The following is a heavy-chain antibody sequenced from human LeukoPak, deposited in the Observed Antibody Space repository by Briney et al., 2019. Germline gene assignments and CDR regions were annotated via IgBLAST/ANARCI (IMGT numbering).Heavy chain of an antibody. CDR1: GFTFSSYA. CDR3: AKASWVSSADAVL. Sequence: GGSLRLSCAASGFTFSSYAMSWVRQAPARGLEWVSSLRGGGETFYADSVKGRFTLSRDESRNAVYLQMNNLRVEDTAVYFCAKASWVSSADAVLWGQGTLVTVSS. D-gene: IGHD3-16*01. V-gene: IGHV3-23*01. CDR2: LRGGGET. J-gene: IGHJ4*02.